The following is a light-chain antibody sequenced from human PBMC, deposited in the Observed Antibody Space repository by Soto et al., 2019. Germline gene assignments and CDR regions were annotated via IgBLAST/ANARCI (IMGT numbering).Light chain of an antibody. Sequence: KMSHSPSSVSASIGDRVTITCRASQSISSYLNWYQQKPGKAPKLLIYAASNLQTGVPSRFSGGGSGTDFSFTISSLQPEDIATYYCAQYGNLPISFGGGTKVDIK. J-gene: IGKJ4*01. CDR3: AQYGNLPIS. CDR2: AAS. CDR1: QSISSY. V-gene: IGKV1-33*01.